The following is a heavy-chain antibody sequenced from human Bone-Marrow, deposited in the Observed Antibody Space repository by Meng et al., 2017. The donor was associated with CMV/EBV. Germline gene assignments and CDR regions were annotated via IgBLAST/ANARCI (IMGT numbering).Heavy chain of an antibody. CDR1: GFTVSNNY. Sequence: EVQLVESGGGLVQPGGSLRLSCAASGFTVSNNYMSWVRQAPGKGLEWVSFIYSGGGTNYADSVKGRFTISRDNSKNTLYLQMNSLRAEDTAVYYCAKDMYSGSRGSFDYWGQGTLVTVSS. J-gene: IGHJ4*02. V-gene: IGHV3-66*01. D-gene: IGHD1-26*01. CDR2: IYSGGGT. CDR3: AKDMYSGSRGSFDY.